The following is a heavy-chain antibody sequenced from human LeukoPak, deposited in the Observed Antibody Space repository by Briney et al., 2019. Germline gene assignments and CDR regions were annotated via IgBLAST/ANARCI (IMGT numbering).Heavy chain of an antibody. CDR2: IYHSGST. D-gene: IGHD1-26*01. Sequence: SETLSLTCTVSGYSISSGYYWGWIRQPPGKGLNWIGSIYHSGSTYYNPSLRSRVTISIDTSKNQFSQKLNSVTAADTAVYYCARDRSGSYWNYWGQGTLVTVSS. CDR1: GYSISSGYY. V-gene: IGHV4-38-2*02. CDR3: ARDRSGSYWNY. J-gene: IGHJ4*02.